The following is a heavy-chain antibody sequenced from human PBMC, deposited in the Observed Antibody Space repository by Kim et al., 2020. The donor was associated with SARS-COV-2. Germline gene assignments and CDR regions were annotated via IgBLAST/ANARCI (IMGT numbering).Heavy chain of an antibody. J-gene: IGHJ4*02. CDR1: GFTFSSYA. CDR2: ISGSGGTT. CDR3: AEGDSSDYDRAYRH. D-gene: IGHD3-22*01. Sequence: GGSLRLSCADSGFTFSSYAMSWVRQTPGKGLEWVSTISGSGGTTYYADSVKGRFTISRDNSKNTLYLQMNSLRAEDTAIYYCAEGDSSDYDRAYRHWGQGTLVTVSS. V-gene: IGHV3-23*01.